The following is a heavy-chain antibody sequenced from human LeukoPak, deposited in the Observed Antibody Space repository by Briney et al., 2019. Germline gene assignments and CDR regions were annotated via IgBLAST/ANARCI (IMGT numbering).Heavy chain of an antibody. Sequence: PGGSPRLSCAASGFTFSSYAMSWVRQAPGKGLEWVSTISGSGGTTYYADSVKGRFTISRDNSKNTLYLQMNSLRAEDTAVYYCAKGLQLLSFDYWGQGTLVTVSS. CDR3: AKGLQLLSFDY. CDR1: GFTFSSYA. CDR2: ISGSGGTT. V-gene: IGHV3-23*01. D-gene: IGHD4-11*01. J-gene: IGHJ4*02.